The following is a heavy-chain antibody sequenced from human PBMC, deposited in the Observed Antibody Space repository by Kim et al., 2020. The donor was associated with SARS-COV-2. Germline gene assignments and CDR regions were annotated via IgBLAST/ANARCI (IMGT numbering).Heavy chain of an antibody. CDR2: IKSNSDGGTT. Sequence: GGSLRLSCAASGFTFSNSWMTWVRQPPGKGLEWVGLIKSNSDGGTTDYAAPVKGRITNSREDSKNTLYLQMNSLETEDTAVYYCARHIYYDGGAYHNVFYYWGPGTLVTVSS. CDR1: GFTFSNSW. J-gene: IGHJ4*03. CDR3: ARHIYYDGGAYHNVFYY. V-gene: IGHV3-15*01. D-gene: IGHD3-10*01.